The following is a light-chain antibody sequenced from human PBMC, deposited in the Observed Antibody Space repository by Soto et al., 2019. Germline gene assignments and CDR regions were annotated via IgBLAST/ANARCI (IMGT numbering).Light chain of an antibody. V-gene: IGLV2-14*01. Sequence: QSVLTQPASVSESPGQSIAISCAGTSSDIGTYNHVSWYQQHPGKAPQLIIYEDINRPSGLSSRFSGSKSGNTASLTISGLQAEDEADYFCCSYTTSSTLVCGTGTKVTVL. J-gene: IGLJ1*01. CDR2: EDI. CDR1: SSDIGTYNH. CDR3: CSYTTSSTLV.